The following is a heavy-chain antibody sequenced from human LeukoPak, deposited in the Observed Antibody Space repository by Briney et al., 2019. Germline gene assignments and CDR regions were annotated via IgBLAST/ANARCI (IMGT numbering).Heavy chain of an antibody. Sequence: SETLSLTCTVSGGSISSYYWSWIRQPPGKGLEWIGSIYHSGRTFYNPSLKSRVTISVDTSKNQFSLKLSSVTAADTALYYCVRRDALLYNWFDPWGQGTLVTVSS. CDR1: GGSISSYY. CDR2: IYHSGRT. V-gene: IGHV4-59*05. J-gene: IGHJ5*02. D-gene: IGHD2/OR15-2a*01. CDR3: VRRDALLYNWFDP.